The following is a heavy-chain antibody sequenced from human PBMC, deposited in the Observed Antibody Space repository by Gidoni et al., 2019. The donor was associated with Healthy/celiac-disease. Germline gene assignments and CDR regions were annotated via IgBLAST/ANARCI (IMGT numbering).Heavy chain of an antibody. CDR3: ATGRDAFDY. CDR2: ISYDGSNK. V-gene: IGHV3-30-3*01. CDR1: GFTFSSYA. Sequence: QVQLVESGGGVVQPGRSLRLSCAASGFTFSSYAMHWVRQAPGKGLEWVAVISYDGSNKYYADSVKGRFTISRDNSKNTLYLQMNSLRAEDTAVYYCATGRDAFDYWGQGTLVTVSS. J-gene: IGHJ4*02. D-gene: IGHD1-26*01.